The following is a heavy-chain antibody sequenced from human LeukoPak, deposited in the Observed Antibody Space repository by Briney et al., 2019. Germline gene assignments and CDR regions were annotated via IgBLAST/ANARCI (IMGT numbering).Heavy chain of an antibody. CDR2: MNPNSGSA. CDR3: ANYDLWSGYYTLQGAFDI. J-gene: IGHJ3*02. CDR1: GYTFTSYD. Sequence: VASVKVSCKASGYTFTSYDIDWVRQATGQGLEWMGWMNPNSGSAAYAQKFQGRVTMSRNTSISTAYMELSSLRSEDTAVYYCANYDLWSGYYTLQGAFDIWGQGTMVTVSS. D-gene: IGHD3-3*01. V-gene: IGHV1-8*01.